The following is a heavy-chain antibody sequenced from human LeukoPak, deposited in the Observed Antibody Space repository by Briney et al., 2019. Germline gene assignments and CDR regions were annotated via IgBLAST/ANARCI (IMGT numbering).Heavy chain of an antibody. CDR2: INPNSGGT. CDR1: GYTFTGYY. V-gene: IGHV1-2*02. D-gene: IGHD3-10*01. J-gene: IGHJ4*02. CDR3: ARERITMVRGVIITLAFDY. Sequence: GASVKVSCKASGYTFTGYYMHWVRQAPGQGLEWMGWINPNSGGTNYAQKFQGRVTMTRDTSISTAYVELSRLRSDDTAVYYCARERITMVRGVIITLAFDYWGQGTLVTVSS.